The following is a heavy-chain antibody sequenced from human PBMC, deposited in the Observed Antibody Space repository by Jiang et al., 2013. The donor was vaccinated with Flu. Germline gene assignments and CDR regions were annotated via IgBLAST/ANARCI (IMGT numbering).Heavy chain of an antibody. CDR3: ARGRARYYYDSSGYYYVY. Sequence: LLKPSETLSLTCAVYGGSFSGYYWSWIRQPPGKGLEWIGEINHSGSTNYNPSLKSRVTISVDTSKNQFSLKLSSVTAADTAVYYCARGRARYYYDSSGYYYVYWGQGTLVTVSS. CDR2: INHSGST. V-gene: IGHV4-34*01. J-gene: IGHJ4*02. CDR1: GGSFSGYY. D-gene: IGHD3-22*01.